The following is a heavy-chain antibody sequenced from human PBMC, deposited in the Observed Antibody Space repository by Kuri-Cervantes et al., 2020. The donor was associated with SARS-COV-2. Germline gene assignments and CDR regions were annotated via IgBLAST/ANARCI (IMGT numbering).Heavy chain of an antibody. CDR2: ISWNSGSI. J-gene: IGHJ4*02. CDR1: GFTFDDYA. V-gene: IGHV3-9*01. CDR3: AKGPGGYSGSYPAAY. D-gene: IGHD1-26*01. Sequence: GGSLRLSCAASGFTFDDYAMHWVRQAPGKGLEWVSGISWNSGSIGYADSVKGRFTISRDNSKNTLYLQMNSLRAEDTAVYYCAKGPGGYSGSYPAAYWGQGTLVTVSS.